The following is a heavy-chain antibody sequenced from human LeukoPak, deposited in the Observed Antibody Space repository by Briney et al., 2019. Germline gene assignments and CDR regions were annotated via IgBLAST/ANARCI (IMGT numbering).Heavy chain of an antibody. CDR3: ARLVVTAPKYHYYMDV. D-gene: IGHD2-21*02. CDR2: INHIGTT. V-gene: IGHV4-34*01. CDR1: GGSFNGYY. J-gene: IGHJ6*03. Sequence: SETLSLTCNVSGGSFNGYYWTWIRQPPGKGLEWIAEINHIGTTNHNPSLKSRVTVSTDTSKQQFFLKLTSVTAADTALYYCARLVVTAPKYHYYMDVWGEGTTVTVSS.